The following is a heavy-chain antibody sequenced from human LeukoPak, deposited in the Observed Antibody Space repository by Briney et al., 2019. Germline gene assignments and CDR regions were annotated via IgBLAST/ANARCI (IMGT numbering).Heavy chain of an antibody. CDR2: IIPIFGTA. CDR3: ASYGSGTYYKDYYYYYMDV. J-gene: IGHJ6*03. CDR1: GGTFSSYA. D-gene: IGHD3-10*01. Sequence: SVKVSCKASGGTFSSYAISWVRQAPGQGLEWMGGIIPIFGTANYAQKFQGRVTITADESTSTAYMELSSLRSEDTAVYYCASYGSGTYYKDYYYYYMDVWGKGTTVTVSS. V-gene: IGHV1-69*13.